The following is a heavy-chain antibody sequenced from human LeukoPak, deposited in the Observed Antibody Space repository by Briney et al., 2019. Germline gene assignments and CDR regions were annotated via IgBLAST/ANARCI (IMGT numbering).Heavy chain of an antibody. CDR2: MNPNSGNT. Sequence: GASVRVSCKASGYTFTSYDINWVRQAAGQGLEWMGWMNPNSGNTGYAQKFQGRVTMTRNTSISTAYMELSSLRSEDTAVYYCASTPRLSSSDESPPEWGQGTLVTVSS. CDR1: GYTFTSYD. D-gene: IGHD2-15*01. CDR3: ASTPRLSSSDESPPE. V-gene: IGHV1-8*01. J-gene: IGHJ4*02.